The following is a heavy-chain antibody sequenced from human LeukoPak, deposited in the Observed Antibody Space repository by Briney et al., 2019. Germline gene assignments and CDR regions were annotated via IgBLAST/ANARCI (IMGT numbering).Heavy chain of an antibody. CDR2: IGAYNGNP. D-gene: IGHD2-15*01. Sequence: ASVKVSCKASVYTFTSYVISWVRQAPGQGLERVGWIGAYNGNPKYAQKLQGRVTMTPDTSTSTAYMELRSLRSDDTAVYYCARAVGNALVVVAATHLGYWGQGTLVTVSS. CDR3: ARAVGNALVVVAATHLGY. CDR1: VYTFTSYV. J-gene: IGHJ4*02. V-gene: IGHV1-18*01.